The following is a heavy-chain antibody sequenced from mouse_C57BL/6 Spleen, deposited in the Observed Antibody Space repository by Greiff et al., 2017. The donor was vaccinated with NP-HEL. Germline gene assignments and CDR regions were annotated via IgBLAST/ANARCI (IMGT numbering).Heavy chain of an antibody. D-gene: IGHD2-5*01. CDR2: INPNNGGT. V-gene: IGHV1-18*01. J-gene: IGHJ1*03. CDR1: GYTFTDYN. Sequence: VQLQQPGPELVKPGASVKIPCKASGYTFTDYNMDWVKQSHGKSLEWIGDINPNNGGTIYNQKFKGKATLTVDKSSSTAYMELRSLTSEDTAGYDCARGVYYSNWYFDVWGTGTTVTVAS. CDR3: ARGVYYSNWYFDV.